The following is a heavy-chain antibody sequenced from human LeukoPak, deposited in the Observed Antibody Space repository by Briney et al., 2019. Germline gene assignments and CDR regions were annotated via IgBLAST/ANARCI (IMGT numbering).Heavy chain of an antibody. CDR1: GGSISSGSYY. Sequence: SQTLSLTCTVSGGSISSGSYYWSWIRQPAGKGLECIGRIYTSGSTNYNPSLKSRVTISVDTSKNQFSLKLSSVTAADTAVYYCARVERMGPARGEYFDYWGQGTLVTVSS. J-gene: IGHJ4*02. V-gene: IGHV4-61*02. CDR3: ARVERMGPARGEYFDY. CDR2: IYTSGST. D-gene: IGHD3-16*01.